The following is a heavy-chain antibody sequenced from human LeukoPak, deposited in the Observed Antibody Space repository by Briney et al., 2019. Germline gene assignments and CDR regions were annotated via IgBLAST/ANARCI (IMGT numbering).Heavy chain of an antibody. CDR3: AKVRWDHRELLLALDY. CDR2: ISPSGGST. V-gene: IGHV1-46*01. J-gene: IGHJ4*02. D-gene: IGHD1-26*01. CDR1: GYTFTSNY. Sequence: ASVKVSCKAFGYTFTSNYMHWVRQAPGQGPEWMGVISPSGGSTTYAQKFQGRVTLTRDMSTSTDYLELSSLRAEDTAVYYCAKVRWDHRELLLALDYWGQGTLVTVSS.